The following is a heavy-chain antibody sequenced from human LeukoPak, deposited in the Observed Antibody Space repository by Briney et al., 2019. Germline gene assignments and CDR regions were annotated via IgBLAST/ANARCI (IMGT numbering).Heavy chain of an antibody. V-gene: IGHV4-39*07. CDR1: GDSVSRSDSY. J-gene: IGHJ4*02. CDR2: IYHSGST. Sequence: SETLSLTCSVSGDSVSRSDSYWDWIRQPPGKGLEWIGSIYHSGSTYYNPSLKSRVTISVDTSKNQFSLKLSSVTAADTAVYYCARVIASNYVNYWGQGTLVTVSS. CDR3: ARVIASNYVNY. D-gene: IGHD2/OR15-2a*01.